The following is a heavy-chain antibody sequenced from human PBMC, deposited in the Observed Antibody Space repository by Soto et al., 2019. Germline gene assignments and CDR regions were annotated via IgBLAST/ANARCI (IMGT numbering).Heavy chain of an antibody. D-gene: IGHD1-26*01. J-gene: IGHJ6*04. V-gene: IGHV4-59*11. CDR2: IYYWGRT. Sequence: PSETLSLTCTVSGGSISSHYWSWVRRDPGKRLERRGHIYYWGRTSYNPSLSRRCTISVDTSHHQFPPKLNFVTSSDTAVYSCARDGREASGMDVLGKGTKVAVSS. CDR3: ARDGREASGMDV. CDR1: GGSISSHY.